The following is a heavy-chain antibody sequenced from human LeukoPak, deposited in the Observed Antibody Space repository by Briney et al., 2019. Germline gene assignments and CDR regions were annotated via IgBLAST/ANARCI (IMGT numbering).Heavy chain of an antibody. J-gene: IGHJ3*02. CDR3: ARERLWLGDRAFDI. CDR2: IKQDGSEK. D-gene: IGHD5-18*01. Sequence: GGSLRLSRAASGFTFSSYAMSWVRQAPGKGLEWVANIKQDGSEKYYVDSVKGRFTISRDNAKNSLYLQMNSLRAEDTAVYYCARERLWLGDRAFDIWGQGTMVTVSS. V-gene: IGHV3-7*01. CDR1: GFTFSSYA.